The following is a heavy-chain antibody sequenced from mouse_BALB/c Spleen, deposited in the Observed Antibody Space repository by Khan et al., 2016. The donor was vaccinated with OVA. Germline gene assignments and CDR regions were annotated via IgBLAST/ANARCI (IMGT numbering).Heavy chain of an antibody. J-gene: IGHJ2*01. Sequence: QVQLKESGPGLVQPSQSLSITCTVSGFSLTNYGVHWVRQSPGKGLEWLGVIWSGGITDYNATFISRLSISKDISKSQVFFKMNSLQENDTDIYYCAKNRNGYFDYWGQGTTLTVSS. V-gene: IGHV2-2*02. CDR2: IWSGGIT. D-gene: IGHD1-1*02. CDR1: GFSLTNYG. CDR3: AKNRNGYFDY.